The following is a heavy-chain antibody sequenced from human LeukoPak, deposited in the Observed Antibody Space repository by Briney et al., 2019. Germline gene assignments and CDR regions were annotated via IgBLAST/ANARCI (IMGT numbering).Heavy chain of an antibody. V-gene: IGHV3-30-3*01. CDR1: GFTFSSYA. CDR2: ISYDGSNK. J-gene: IGHJ4*02. CDR3: ARGDPFDY. Sequence: GGSLRLSCAASGFTFSSYAMHWVRQAPGKGLEWVAVISYDGSNKYYADSVKGRFTISRDNSKNTLYLQMNSLRAEDTAVYYCARGDPFDYWGQGTPVTVSS.